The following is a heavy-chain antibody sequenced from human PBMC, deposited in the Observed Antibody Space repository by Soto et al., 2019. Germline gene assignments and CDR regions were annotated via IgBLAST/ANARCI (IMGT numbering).Heavy chain of an antibody. J-gene: IGHJ4*02. CDR2: ISGSGGST. Sequence: PGGSLRLSCAASGFTFSSYAMSWVRQAPGKGLEWVSAISGSGGSTYYADSVKGRFTISRDNSKNTLYLQMNSLRAEDTAVYYCARVGGSNYDILTGFSPIDYWGQGTLVTVSS. CDR1: GFTFSSYA. V-gene: IGHV3-23*01. CDR3: ARVGGSNYDILTGFSPIDY. D-gene: IGHD3-9*01.